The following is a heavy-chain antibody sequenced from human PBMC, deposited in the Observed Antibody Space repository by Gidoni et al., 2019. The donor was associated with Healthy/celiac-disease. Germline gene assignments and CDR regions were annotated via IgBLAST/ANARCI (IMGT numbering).Heavy chain of an antibody. J-gene: IGHJ4*02. CDR3: TRTRCSGGSCYPGDY. CDR2: IRSKANSYAT. Sequence: EVQLVESGGGLVQPGGSLKISCAASGFTFSGSAMHWVRQACGKGLEWVGRIRSKANSYATAYAASVKGRFTISRDDSKNTAYLQMNSLKTEDTAVYYCTRTRCSGGSCYPGDYWGQGTLVTVSS. CDR1: GFTFSGSA. V-gene: IGHV3-73*01. D-gene: IGHD2-15*01.